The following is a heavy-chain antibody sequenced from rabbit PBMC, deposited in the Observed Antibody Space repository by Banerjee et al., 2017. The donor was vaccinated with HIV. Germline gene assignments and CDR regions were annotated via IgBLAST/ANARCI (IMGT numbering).Heavy chain of an antibody. V-gene: IGHV1S45*01. CDR2: INTSSGNT. Sequence: QLEESGGGLVKPEGSLTLTCTASGFSFSNRYVMCWVRQAPGKGLEWIACINTSSGNTVYASWAKGRFTISKASWTTVTLQMTSLTAADTATYFCARYYSYGYAGGTYAANLWGQGTLVTVS. CDR3: ARYYSYGYAGGTYAANL. CDR1: GFSFSNRYV. J-gene: IGHJ4*01. D-gene: IGHD6-1*01.